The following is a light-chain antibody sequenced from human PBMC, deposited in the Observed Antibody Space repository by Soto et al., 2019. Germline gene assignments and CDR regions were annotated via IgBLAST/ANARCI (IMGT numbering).Light chain of an antibody. Sequence: ILLTQSPATISVSPVEIATLSCSASQNISNYLIWYKQKPGQAHRLLIYDVSNRATDIQDRFSGSGSGKDFTLTIRSMQHEDFATYYCKKSYTSQVNCGGGNTGDLK. V-gene: IGKV3-11*01. J-gene: IGKJ4*01. CDR2: DVS. CDR3: KKSYTSQVN. CDR1: QNISNY.